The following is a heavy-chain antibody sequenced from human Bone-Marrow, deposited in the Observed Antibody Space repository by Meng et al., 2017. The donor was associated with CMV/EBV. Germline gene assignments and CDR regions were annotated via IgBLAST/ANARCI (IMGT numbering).Heavy chain of an antibody. D-gene: IGHD6-6*01. J-gene: IGHJ6*04. Sequence: PSVKVSCKASGYTFTGYYMHWVRQAPGQGLEWMGWINPNSGGTNYAQKFQGRVTMTRDTSISTAYMELSRLRSDDTAVYYCARVSDHTQLVDYYYYYGMDVWGKGTTVTVSS. CDR2: INPNSGGT. V-gene: IGHV1-2*02. CDR1: GYTFTGYY. CDR3: ARVSDHTQLVDYYYYYGMDV.